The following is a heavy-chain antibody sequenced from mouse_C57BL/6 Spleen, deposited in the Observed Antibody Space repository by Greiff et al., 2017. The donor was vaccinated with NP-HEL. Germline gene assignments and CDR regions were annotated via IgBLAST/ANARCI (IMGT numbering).Heavy chain of an antibody. CDR3: ARYNPSDLRSAMDY. J-gene: IGHJ4*01. CDR1: GFTFTDYY. V-gene: IGHV7-3*01. CDR2: IRNKANGYTT. Sequence: EVQRVESGGGLVQPGGSLSLSCAASGFTFTDYYMSWVRQPPGKALEWLGFIRNKANGYTTEYSASVQGRFTISRDNSQSILYLQMNALRAEDRATYYCARYNPSDLRSAMDYWGQGTSVTVSS. D-gene: IGHD1-1*01.